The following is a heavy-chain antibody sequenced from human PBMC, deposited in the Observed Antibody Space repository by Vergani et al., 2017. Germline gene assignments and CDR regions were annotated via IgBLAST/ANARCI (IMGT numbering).Heavy chain of an antibody. CDR1: GFTFSSYS. CDR3: ARAWVLRYFDWLVEGMDV. V-gene: IGHV3-21*01. CDR2: ISSSSSYI. J-gene: IGHJ6*02. Sequence: EVQLVESGGGLVKRGGSLRLSRAASGFTFSSYSMNWVRQAPGKGLEWVSSISSSSSYIYYSDSVKDRFTISRDNAKNSLYLQMNSLRTEDTAVYYYARAWVLRYFDWLVEGMDVWGQGTTVTVSS. D-gene: IGHD3-9*01.